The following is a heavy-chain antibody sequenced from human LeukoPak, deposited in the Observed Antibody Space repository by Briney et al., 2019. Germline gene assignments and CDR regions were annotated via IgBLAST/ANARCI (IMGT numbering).Heavy chain of an antibody. CDR3: ARRDYCTSTTCYESYNWFDP. D-gene: IGHD2-2*01. J-gene: IGHJ5*02. CDR1: GGSFSGYY. CDR2: INHSGST. V-gene: IGHV4-34*01. Sequence: SETLSLTCAVYGGSFSGYYWSWIRQPPGKGLEWIGEINHSGSTNYSPPLKRRVTISVDTSNNQFSLKLSSVTAADTAVYYCARRDYCTSTTCYESYNWFDPWGQGALVTVSS.